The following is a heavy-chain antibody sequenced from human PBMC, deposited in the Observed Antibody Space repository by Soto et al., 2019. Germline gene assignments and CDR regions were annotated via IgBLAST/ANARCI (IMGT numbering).Heavy chain of an antibody. V-gene: IGHV3-30-3*01. Sequence: QVQLVESGGGVVQPGRSLRLSCAASGFTFSSYAMHWVRQAPGKGLEWVAVISYDGSNKYYADSVKGRFTISRDNSKNTLYLQMNSLRAEDTAVYYCARDRMVRGVGPYYFDYWGQGTLVTVSS. D-gene: IGHD3-10*01. CDR3: ARDRMVRGVGPYYFDY. CDR2: ISYDGSNK. J-gene: IGHJ4*02. CDR1: GFTFSSYA.